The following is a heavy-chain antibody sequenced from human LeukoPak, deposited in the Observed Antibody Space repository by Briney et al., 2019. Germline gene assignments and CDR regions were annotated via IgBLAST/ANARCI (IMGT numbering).Heavy chain of an antibody. D-gene: IGHD5-12*01. Sequence: GGSLRLSCAASGFTFSNYNMNWVRQAPGKGLEWASFISSSSSYTYYADAVKGRFTISRDNAKNSLYLQMSSLRAEDTAVYYCARGLYRGYSGYDHFDFWGQGTLVTVSS. CDR2: ISSSSSYT. V-gene: IGHV3-21*01. CDR3: ARGLYRGYSGYDHFDF. CDR1: GFTFSNYN. J-gene: IGHJ4*02.